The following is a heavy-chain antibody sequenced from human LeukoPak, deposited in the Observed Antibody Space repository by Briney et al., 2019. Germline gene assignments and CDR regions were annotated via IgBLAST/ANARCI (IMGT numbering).Heavy chain of an antibody. CDR3: ATLYGGSTDY. J-gene: IGHJ4*02. D-gene: IGHD5-12*01. V-gene: IGHV3-74*01. CDR1: GFTFSSYW. CDR2: IKPDGSSM. Sequence: GGSLGLSCAASGFTFSSYWMNWVRQAPGKGLVWVSRIKPDGSSMSYADSVQGRFTISRDNAKNTLYLQMNSLRAEDTAVYYCATLYGGSTDYWGQGTLVTVSS.